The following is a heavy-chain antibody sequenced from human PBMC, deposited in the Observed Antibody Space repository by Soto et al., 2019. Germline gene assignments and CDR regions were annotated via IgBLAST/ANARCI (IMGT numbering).Heavy chain of an antibody. V-gene: IGHV1-3*01. CDR3: ARYIVATRMFDY. Sequence: ASVKVSWKASGYTFTSYAMHWVRQAPGQRLEWMGWINAGNGNTKYSQKFQGRVTITRDTSASTAYMELSSLRSEDTAVYYRARYIVATRMFDYWGQGTLVIVSS. D-gene: IGHD5-12*01. CDR2: INAGNGNT. CDR1: GYTFTSYA. J-gene: IGHJ4*02.